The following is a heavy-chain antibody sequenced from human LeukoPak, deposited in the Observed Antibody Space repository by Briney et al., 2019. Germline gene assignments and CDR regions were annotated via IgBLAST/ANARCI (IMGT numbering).Heavy chain of an antibody. V-gene: IGHV3-11*01. J-gene: IGHJ4*02. CDR2: ITSSGTTT. Sequence: PGGSLRLSCSASGFSFSDSYMSWFRLSPEKGLEWIAYITSSGTTTECADSVKGRFTISRVNAKNSLYLQMNSLRSEDTAVYYCARDPDYGDPYWGQGTLVTVSS. CDR1: GFSFSDSY. CDR3: ARDPDYGDPY. D-gene: IGHD4/OR15-4a*01.